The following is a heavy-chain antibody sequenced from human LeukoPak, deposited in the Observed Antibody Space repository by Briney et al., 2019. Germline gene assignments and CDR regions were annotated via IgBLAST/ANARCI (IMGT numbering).Heavy chain of an antibody. D-gene: IGHD3-3*02. CDR3: AKSGSSVFWS. Sequence: PGGSLRLSCAASGFTFSSYGMHWVRQAPGKGLEWVANIKEDGSEKYYVDSVKGRFTVSRDNVKNSLFLQMNSLRVDDTAVYYCAKSGSSVFWSWGQGTLVTVSS. CDR2: IKEDGSEK. CDR1: GFTFSSYG. J-gene: IGHJ5*02. V-gene: IGHV3-7*03.